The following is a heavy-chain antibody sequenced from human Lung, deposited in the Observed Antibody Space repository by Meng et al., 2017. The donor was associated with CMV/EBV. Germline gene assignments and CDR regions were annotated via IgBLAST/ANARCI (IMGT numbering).Heavy chain of an antibody. V-gene: IGHV4-31*03. Sequence: VPPKVSDPGLVTPSQTLPLTCTVSGGSIGSGGYYWSWIRQHPGKGLEWIGYIYYTGSTFYNPSLKSRVTISVDTSKNQFSLKLIPATAADTAVYYCAREAGRDGYATPKFDYWGQGTLVTVSS. CDR1: GGSIGSGGYY. CDR2: IYYTGST. CDR3: AREAGRDGYATPKFDY. J-gene: IGHJ4*02. D-gene: IGHD5-24*01.